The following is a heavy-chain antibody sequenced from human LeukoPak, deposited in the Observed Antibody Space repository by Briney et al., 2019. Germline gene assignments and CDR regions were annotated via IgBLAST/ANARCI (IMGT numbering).Heavy chain of an antibody. D-gene: IGHD1-26*01. CDR3: AGVSSRGSHLKY. V-gene: IGHV3-7*01. CDR2: INQDGSGE. J-gene: IGHJ4*02. Sequence: PGGSLRLSCAASGFTFNAYWLSWVRPAPGKGLEWVANINQDGSGENYVDSVKGRFTISRDNAKKSLYMQMNSLRAEDTAVYFCAGVSSRGSHLKYWGQGTLVTVSS. CDR1: GFTFNAYW.